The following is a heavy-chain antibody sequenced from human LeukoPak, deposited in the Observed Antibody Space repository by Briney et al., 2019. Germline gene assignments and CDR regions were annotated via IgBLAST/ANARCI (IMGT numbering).Heavy chain of an antibody. V-gene: IGHV1-69*04. D-gene: IGHD1-1*01. CDR3: ARDSEEYNWNDGHYGMDV. CDR1: GGTFSSYA. J-gene: IGHJ6*02. Sequence: SVKVSCKASGGTFSSYAISWVRQAPGQGLEWMGRIIPILGIANYARKFQGRVTITADKSTSTAYMELSSLRSEDTAVYYCARDSEEYNWNDGHYGMDVWGQGTTVTVSS. CDR2: IIPILGIA.